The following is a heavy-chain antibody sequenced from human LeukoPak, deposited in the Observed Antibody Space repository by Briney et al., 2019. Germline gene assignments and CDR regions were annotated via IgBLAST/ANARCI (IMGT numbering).Heavy chain of an antibody. Sequence: GESLKISCKGSGYSFTSYWIGWVRQMPGKGLEGMGIIYPGDSGTRYSPSFQGQVTISADKSISTAYLQWSSLKASDTAMSYCARGRYSGSYYKANDAFDIWGQGTMVTVSS. CDR3: ARGRYSGSYYKANDAFDI. D-gene: IGHD1-26*01. CDR2: IYPGDSGT. J-gene: IGHJ3*02. CDR1: GYSFTSYW. V-gene: IGHV5-51*01.